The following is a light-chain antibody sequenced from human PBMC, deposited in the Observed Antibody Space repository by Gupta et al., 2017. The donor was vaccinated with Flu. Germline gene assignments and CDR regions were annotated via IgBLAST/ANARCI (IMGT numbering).Light chain of an antibody. Sequence: SVTPGQPASISCMSSHSRLHSDGETYLFWYLHKPGQAPQLLIYEASKRFSGVPDRFTGIGSGTNFTLKSSRVETEDVGVFYCMQGIYLYTFGQGTKLEIK. CDR3: MQGIYLYT. V-gene: IGKV2-29*03. CDR1: HSRLHSDGETY. J-gene: IGKJ2*01. CDR2: EAS.